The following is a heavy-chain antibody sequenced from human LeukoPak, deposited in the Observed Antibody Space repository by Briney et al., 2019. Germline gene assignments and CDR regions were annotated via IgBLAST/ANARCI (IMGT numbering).Heavy chain of an antibody. Sequence: GRSLNLSCAASGFGFSAYAMYWVRQTPGKGLEWVALLAFDGRIAHYADSVKGRFTISRDNSMNTLYLQMNSLRAADTAVYYCAKDHGANSPYYYYGMDVWGQGTADTVSS. CDR3: AKDHGANSPYYYYGMDV. J-gene: IGHJ6*02. D-gene: IGHD3-16*01. CDR2: LAFDGRIA. CDR1: GFGFSAYA. V-gene: IGHV3-30*18.